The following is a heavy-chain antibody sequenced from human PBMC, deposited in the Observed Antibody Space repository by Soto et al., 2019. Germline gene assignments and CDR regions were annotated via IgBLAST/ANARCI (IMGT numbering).Heavy chain of an antibody. CDR2: IIPIFGTA. Sequence: SVKVSCKASGGTFSSYTISWVRQAPGQGLEWMGRIIPIFGTANYAQKFQGRVTITADESTSTAYMELSSLRSEDAAVYYCARTIAAATNYYYYGMDVWGQGTTVTVSS. CDR1: GGTFSSYT. V-gene: IGHV1-69*13. D-gene: IGHD6-13*01. J-gene: IGHJ6*02. CDR3: ARTIAAATNYYYYGMDV.